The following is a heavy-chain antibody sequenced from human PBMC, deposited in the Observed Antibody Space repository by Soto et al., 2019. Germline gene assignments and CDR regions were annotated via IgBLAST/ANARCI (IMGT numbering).Heavy chain of an antibody. CDR3: ARDPSITGTTWWFDP. D-gene: IGHD1-7*01. Sequence: ASVKVSCKASGYTFTSFYMHWVRQAPGQGLQWMGIINPSGGSTSYAQKFQGRVTMTRDTSTSTVYMELSSLRSEDTAVYYCARDPSITGTTWWFDPWGQGTLVTVSS. V-gene: IGHV1-46*01. CDR1: GYTFTSFY. CDR2: INPSGGST. J-gene: IGHJ5*02.